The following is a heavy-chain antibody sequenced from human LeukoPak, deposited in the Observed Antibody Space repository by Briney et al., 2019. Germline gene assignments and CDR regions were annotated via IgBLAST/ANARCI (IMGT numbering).Heavy chain of an antibody. D-gene: IGHD6-19*01. V-gene: IGHV4-61*02. CDR2: IYTSGST. J-gene: IGHJ4*02. CDR3: AREGIAVAGSKSIDY. Sequence: SETLSLTCTVSGGSISSGSYYWSWIRQPAGKGLEWIGRIYTSGSTNYNPSLKSRVTISVDTSKNQFSLKLSSVTAADTAVYYCAREGIAVAGSKSIDYWGQGALVTVSS. CDR1: GGSISSGSYY.